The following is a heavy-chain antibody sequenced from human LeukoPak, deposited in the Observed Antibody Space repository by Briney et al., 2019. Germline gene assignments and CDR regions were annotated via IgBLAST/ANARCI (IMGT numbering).Heavy chain of an antibody. CDR1: GYTFTSYG. CDR2: ISVYNGNT. D-gene: IGHD3-22*01. V-gene: IGHV1-18*01. CDR3: ARFYASGLDHYDSSGSDLHFDY. Sequence: ASVKVSCKASGYTFTSYGISWVRQAPGQGLEWMGWISVYNGNTNYAQKLQGRVTMTTDTSTSTAYMELRSLISDDTAVYYCARFYASGLDHYDSSGSDLHFDYWGQGTLVTVSS. J-gene: IGHJ4*02.